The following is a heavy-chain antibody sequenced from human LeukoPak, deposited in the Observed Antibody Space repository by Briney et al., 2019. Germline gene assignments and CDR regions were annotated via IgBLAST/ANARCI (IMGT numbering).Heavy chain of an antibody. Sequence: SETLSLTCTVSGGSISSYYWSWIRQPAGKGLEWIGRIYTSGSTNYNPSLKSRVTMSVDTSKNQFSLKLSSVTATDTAVYYCARDADSYGSYYYYYYMDVWGKGTTVTVSS. CDR1: GGSISSYY. CDR3: ARDADSYGSYYYYYYMDV. V-gene: IGHV4-4*07. J-gene: IGHJ6*03. CDR2: IYTSGST. D-gene: IGHD5-18*01.